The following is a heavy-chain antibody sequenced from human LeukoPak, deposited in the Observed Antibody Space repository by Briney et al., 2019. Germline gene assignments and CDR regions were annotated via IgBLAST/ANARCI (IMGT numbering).Heavy chain of an antibody. J-gene: IGHJ4*02. CDR3: ARAHRYCSGGSCYKY. Sequence: GGSLRLSCAASGFTFSDYYMSWIRQAPGKGLEWVSYISSSSSYTNYADSVKGRFTISRDNAKNSLYLQMNSLRAEDTAVYYCARAHRYCSGGSCYKYWGQGTLVTVFS. V-gene: IGHV3-11*05. CDR2: ISSSSSYT. D-gene: IGHD2-15*01. CDR1: GFTFSDYY.